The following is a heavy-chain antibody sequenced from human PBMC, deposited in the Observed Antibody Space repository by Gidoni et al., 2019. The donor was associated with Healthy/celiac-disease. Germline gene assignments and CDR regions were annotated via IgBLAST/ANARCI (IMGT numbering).Heavy chain of an antibody. CDR3: ARDLTMVRGVMGY. Sequence: QVQLVESGGGVVKPGRSLRLSCAASGFTFSSYGMHWVRQAPGKGLEWVAVISYDGSNKYYADSVKGRFTISRDNSKNTLYLQMNSLRAEDTAVYYCARDLTMVRGVMGYWGQGTLVTVSS. V-gene: IGHV3-30*03. CDR2: ISYDGSNK. D-gene: IGHD3-10*01. J-gene: IGHJ4*02. CDR1: GFTFSSYG.